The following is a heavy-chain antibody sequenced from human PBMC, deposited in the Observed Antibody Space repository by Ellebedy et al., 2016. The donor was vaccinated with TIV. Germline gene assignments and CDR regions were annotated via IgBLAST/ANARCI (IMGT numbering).Heavy chain of an antibody. J-gene: IGHJ4*02. Sequence: GGSLRLSXAASGFTFGDYAMSWVRQAPGKGLEWVANIKQDGSEKFYEDSVKGRFTISRDNAKNSLYLQMNSLRAEDTAVYYCARERTYNSGWYGFDYWGQGTLVSVSS. CDR2: IKQDGSEK. V-gene: IGHV3-7*01. D-gene: IGHD6-19*01. CDR1: GFTFGDYA. CDR3: ARERTYNSGWYGFDY.